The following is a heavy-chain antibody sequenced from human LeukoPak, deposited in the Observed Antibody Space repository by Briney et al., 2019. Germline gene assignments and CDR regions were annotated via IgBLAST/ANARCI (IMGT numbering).Heavy chain of an antibody. J-gene: IGHJ4*02. CDR1: GGSISSYY. D-gene: IGHD3-22*01. CDR2: IYYSGST. V-gene: IGHV4-59*01. CDR3: ARVFYYDSSGYGYYFDY. Sequence: SETLSLTCTVSGGSISSYYWSWIRQPPGKGLEWIGYIYYSGSTNYNPSLKSRVTISVDTSKNQFSLKLSSVTAADTAVYYCARVFYYDSSGYGYYFDYWGQGTLVTVSS.